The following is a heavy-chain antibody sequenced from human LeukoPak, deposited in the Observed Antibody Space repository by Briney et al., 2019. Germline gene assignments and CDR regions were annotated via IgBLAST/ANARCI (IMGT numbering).Heavy chain of an antibody. Sequence: GGSLRLSCSASGFTFISYAMSWVRQAPGKGLEWVSAISGSGDNTYYADSMKGRFTISRDNSKNTLSLQMNSLRAEDTAVYYCAKASYYYDSSDRFDYWGQGTLVTVSS. CDR1: GFTFISYA. CDR3: AKASYYYDSSDRFDY. D-gene: IGHD3-22*01. CDR2: ISGSGDNT. V-gene: IGHV3-23*01. J-gene: IGHJ4*02.